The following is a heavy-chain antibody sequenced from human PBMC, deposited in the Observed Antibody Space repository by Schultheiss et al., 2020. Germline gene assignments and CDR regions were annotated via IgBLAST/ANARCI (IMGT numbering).Heavy chain of an antibody. CDR1: GGSISSYY. J-gene: IGHJ6*03. CDR2: IYDSGST. D-gene: IGHD1-26*01. CDR3: ARIIVSGSYYEGRYYYYYMDV. Sequence: SETLSLTCTVSGGSISSYYWSWNRQPPGKGLEWIGYIYDSGSTNYNPSLKSRVTISVDTSKNQFSLKLSSVTAADTAVYYCARIIVSGSYYEGRYYYYYMDVWGKVTTVTVSS. V-gene: IGHV4-59*12.